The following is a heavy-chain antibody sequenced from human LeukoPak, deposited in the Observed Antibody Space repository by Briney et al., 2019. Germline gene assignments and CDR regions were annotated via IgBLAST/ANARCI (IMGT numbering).Heavy chain of an antibody. CDR3: ARVGEITGTTWGYYLDY. J-gene: IGHJ4*02. CDR2: ISSSGSTI. Sequence: GGSLRLSCAASGFTFSDYSMSWSRQAPGKGLEWVSYISSSGSTIYYAESVKGRFTISRDNAKNSLYLQMNSLRAEDTAVYYCARVGEITGTTWGYYLDYWGQGTLVTVSS. CDR1: GFTFSDYS. V-gene: IGHV3-11*04. D-gene: IGHD1-20*01.